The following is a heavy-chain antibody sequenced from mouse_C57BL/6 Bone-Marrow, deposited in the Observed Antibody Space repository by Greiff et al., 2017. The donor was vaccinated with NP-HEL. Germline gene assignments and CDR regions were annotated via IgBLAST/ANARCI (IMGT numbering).Heavy chain of an antibody. CDR3: AREGYYGWFAY. V-gene: IGHV3-6*01. J-gene: IGHJ3*01. CDR2: ISYDGSN. D-gene: IGHD1-1*01. CDR1: GYSITSGYY. Sequence: VQLQQSGPGLVKPSQSLSLTCSVTGYSITSGYYWNWIRQFPGNKLEWMGYISYDGSNNYNPSLKNRISITRDTSKNQFFLKLNSVTTEDTATYYCAREGYYGWFAYWGQGTLVTVSA.